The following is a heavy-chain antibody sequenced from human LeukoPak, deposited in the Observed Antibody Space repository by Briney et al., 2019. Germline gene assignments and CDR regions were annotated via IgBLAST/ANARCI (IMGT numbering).Heavy chain of an antibody. J-gene: IGHJ4*02. CDR2: ISGSGGST. CDR3: AKDEHIVVVTATYFDY. V-gene: IGHV3-23*01. D-gene: IGHD2-21*02. CDR1: GFTFSSYA. Sequence: GGSLRLSCAASGFTFSSYAMSWVRQAPGKGLEWVSAISGSGGSTYYADSVKGRFAISRDNSKNTLYLQMNSLRAEDTAVYYCAKDEHIVVVTATYFDYWGQGTLVTVSS.